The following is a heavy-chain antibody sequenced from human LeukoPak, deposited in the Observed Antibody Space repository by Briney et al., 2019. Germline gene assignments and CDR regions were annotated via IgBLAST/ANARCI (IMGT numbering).Heavy chain of an antibody. Sequence: KPSETLSLTCAVYGGSFSGYYWSWIRHPPGKGLEWIGEINHSGSTNYNPSLKSRVTISVDTSKNQFSLKLSSVTAADTAVYYCARTHCSSTSCYSWFDPWGQGTLVTVSS. CDR1: GGSFSGYY. D-gene: IGHD2-2*01. CDR3: ARTHCSSTSCYSWFDP. J-gene: IGHJ5*02. V-gene: IGHV4-34*01. CDR2: INHSGST.